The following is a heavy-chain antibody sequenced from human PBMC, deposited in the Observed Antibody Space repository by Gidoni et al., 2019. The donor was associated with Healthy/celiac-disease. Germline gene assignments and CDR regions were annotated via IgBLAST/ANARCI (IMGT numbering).Heavy chain of an antibody. CDR1: GGSISSGAYY. D-gene: IGHD5-18*01. J-gene: IGHJ6*02. V-gene: IGHV4-31*03. CDR3: ASGRGYSPNYYYYGMDV. CDR2: IYYSGST. Sequence: QVQLQESGPGLVKPSQTLSLTCTVSGGSISSGAYYWSWIRQHPGKGLEWIGYIYYSGSTSYNPSLKSRVTISVDTSKNQFSLKLSSVTAADTAVYYCASGRGYSPNYYYYGMDVWGQGTTVTVSS.